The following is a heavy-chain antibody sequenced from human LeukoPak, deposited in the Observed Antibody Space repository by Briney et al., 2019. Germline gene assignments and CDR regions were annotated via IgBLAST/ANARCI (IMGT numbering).Heavy chain of an antibody. J-gene: IGHJ1*01. Sequence: GSLRLSCAASGFNFDQYAMFWVRQAPGKGLEHVSSITYDGGTTYYANSVKGRFTISRDNSKNTLYLQMGSLRDEDMSVYYCARDEAGYSSDWCQGTLVTVSS. CDR2: ITYDGGTT. CDR1: GFNFDQYA. V-gene: IGHV3-64*01. D-gene: IGHD6-19*01. CDR3: ARDEAGYSSD.